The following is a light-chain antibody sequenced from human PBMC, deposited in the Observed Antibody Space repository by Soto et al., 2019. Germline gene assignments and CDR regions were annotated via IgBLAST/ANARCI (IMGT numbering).Light chain of an antibody. CDR1: SSDVGGYNF. CDR2: EVT. J-gene: IGLJ1*01. V-gene: IGLV2-14*03. CDR3: NSYTTSSTLV. Sequence: QSVLTQPASVSGSPGQSITISCTGTSSDVGGYNFVSWYQQHPGKAPKLMIYEVTSRPSGVSNRFSGSKSGNTASLTISGLQAEDEADYYYNSYTTSSTLVFGTGTKVTVL.